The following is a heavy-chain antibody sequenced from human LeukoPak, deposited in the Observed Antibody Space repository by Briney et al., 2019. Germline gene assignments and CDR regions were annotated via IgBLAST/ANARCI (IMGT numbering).Heavy chain of an antibody. Sequence: PSETLSLTCAVYGGSFSGYYWSWIRQPPGKGLEWIGEINHSGSTNYNPSLKSRVTISVDTSKNQFSLKLSSVTAADTAVYYCARDVGYCSGGSCYRWFDPWGQGTLVTVSS. CDR3: ARDVGYCSGGSCYRWFDP. CDR2: INHSGST. J-gene: IGHJ5*02. V-gene: IGHV4-34*01. D-gene: IGHD2-15*01. CDR1: GGSFSGYY.